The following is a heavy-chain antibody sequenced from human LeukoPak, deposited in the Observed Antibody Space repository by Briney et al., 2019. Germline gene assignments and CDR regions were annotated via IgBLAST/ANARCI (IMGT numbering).Heavy chain of an antibody. Sequence: GGSLRLSCAASGFTFSSYAMYWVRQAPGKGLEWVSYISSSGSTIYYADSVKGRFTLSRDNAKNSLFLQMNSLRAEDTAVYYCAREVAYSSDSWGQGTLVTVSS. V-gene: IGHV3-48*03. CDR2: ISSSGSTI. CDR1: GFTFSSYA. CDR3: AREVAYSSDS. J-gene: IGHJ4*02.